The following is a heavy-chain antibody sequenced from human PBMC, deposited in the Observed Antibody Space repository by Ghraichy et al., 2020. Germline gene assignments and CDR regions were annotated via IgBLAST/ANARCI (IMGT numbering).Heavy chain of an antibody. CDR3: ASGRYRSSLDY. J-gene: IGHJ4*02. Sequence: SETLSLTCTVSGGSISSYYWTWIRQPTGKGLEWIGYMYDSGSTNYNPSLKSRVTISVDTSKNQFSLKLSSVTAADTAVYYCASGRYRSSLDYWGQGTLVTVSS. CDR2: MYDSGST. D-gene: IGHD5-12*01. V-gene: IGHV4-59*01. CDR1: GGSISSYY.